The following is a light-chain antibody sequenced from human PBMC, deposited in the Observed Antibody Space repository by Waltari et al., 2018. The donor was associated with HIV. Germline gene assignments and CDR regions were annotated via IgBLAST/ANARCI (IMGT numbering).Light chain of an antibody. CDR3: QAWDSSTVV. J-gene: IGLJ2*01. CDR1: KLGDKY. CDR2: QDR. Sequence: SYDLTQPPSVSVSPGQTASITCSGDKLGDKYACWYQQKPGQSPVLVIYQDRKRPSGIRERFSGSNSGNTATLTISGIQAMDEADYYCQAWDSSTVVFGGGTKLTVL. V-gene: IGLV3-1*01.